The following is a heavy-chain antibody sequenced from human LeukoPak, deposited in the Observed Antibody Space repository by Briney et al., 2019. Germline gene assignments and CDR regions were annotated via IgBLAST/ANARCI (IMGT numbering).Heavy chain of an antibody. Sequence: ASVKVSCKTSGYTFTSDGVSWVRQAPGQGLAWMGWISGYNGVTRYPQTFQDRITMTTDTSASTVYMELKNLTSDGTAVYFCARDFSNFGAFWGQGPLIPVSA. J-gene: IGHJ4*02. CDR3: ARDFSNFGAF. CDR1: GYTFTSDG. V-gene: IGHV1-18*01. CDR2: ISGYNGVT. D-gene: IGHD3-3*01.